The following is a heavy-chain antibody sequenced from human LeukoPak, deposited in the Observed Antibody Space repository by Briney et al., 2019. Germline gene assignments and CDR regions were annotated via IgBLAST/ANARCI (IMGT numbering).Heavy chain of an antibody. D-gene: IGHD6-13*01. V-gene: IGHV1-18*01. CDR2: ISAYNGNT. CDR3: AGAKGPIAAAGTPRRSVFHY. J-gene: IGHJ4*02. Sequence: ASVKVSCKASGYTFTSYGISWVRQAPGQGLEWMGWISAYNGNTNYAQKLQGRVTMTTDTSTSTAYMELRSLRSDDTAVYYCAGAKGPIAAAGTPRRSVFHYWGEGTLVSVSS. CDR1: GYTFTSYG.